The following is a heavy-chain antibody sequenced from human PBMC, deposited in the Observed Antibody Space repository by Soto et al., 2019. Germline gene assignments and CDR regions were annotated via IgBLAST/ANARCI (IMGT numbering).Heavy chain of an antibody. CDR1: AVTFTGFG. J-gene: IGHJ4*02. V-gene: IGHV3-33*01. CDR2: IRFDGSNT. D-gene: IGHD1-26*01. CDR3: ARDGVGTTTDFGYFDY. Sequence: GGSLRLSCAASAVTFTGFGMHWVRQAPGKGLEWVAVIRFDGSNTYYADSVKGRFTISRDNPKNMLYLQTNSLRAEDTAIYYCARDGVGTTTDFGYFDYWGLGTLVTVSS.